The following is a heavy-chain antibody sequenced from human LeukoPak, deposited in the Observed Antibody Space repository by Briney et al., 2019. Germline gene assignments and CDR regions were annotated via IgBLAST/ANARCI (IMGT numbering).Heavy chain of an antibody. V-gene: IGHV1-18*01. Sequence: ASVKVSCKPSGYTFTNFGFSWVRQAPGQGLEWMGWVSAYSGNTNSAQNLQGRVTMTTDTSTRTAYMELRSLRSDDTAVYYCARHSGSELFSDYWGQGTLVTVSS. D-gene: IGHD1-26*01. J-gene: IGHJ4*02. CDR1: GYTFTNFG. CDR2: VSAYSGNT. CDR3: ARHSGSELFSDY.